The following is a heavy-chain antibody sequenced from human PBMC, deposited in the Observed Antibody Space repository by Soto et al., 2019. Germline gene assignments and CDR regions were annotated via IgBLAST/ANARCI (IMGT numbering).Heavy chain of an antibody. CDR2: ISAYNRDT. CDR1: GYTFSTYG. V-gene: IGHV1-18*01. D-gene: IGHD2-2*01. Sequence: ASVKVSCKASGYTFSTYGISWVRQAPGQGLEWMGWISAYNRDTKYAQKFQGRVTMTTDTSTSTVYMELWSLRSDDTAVYYCAREYCSGTSCYEVDYWGQGTLVTVSS. J-gene: IGHJ4*02. CDR3: AREYCSGTSCYEVDY.